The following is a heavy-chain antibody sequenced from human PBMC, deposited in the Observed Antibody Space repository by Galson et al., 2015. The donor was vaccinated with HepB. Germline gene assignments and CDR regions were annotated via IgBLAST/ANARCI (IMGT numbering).Heavy chain of an antibody. D-gene: IGHD2-21*01. CDR1: GLTSSGYS. Sequence: SLRLSCALSGLTSSGYSMNWVRQAPGKGLEWIASLSRCNAYIYYADSVKGRFTISRDNAKNSLYLQMNSLRAEDTAVYYCVREAYNHWFDPWGQGTLVTVSS. CDR2: LSRCNAYI. J-gene: IGHJ5*02. V-gene: IGHV3-21*04. CDR3: VREAYNHWFDP.